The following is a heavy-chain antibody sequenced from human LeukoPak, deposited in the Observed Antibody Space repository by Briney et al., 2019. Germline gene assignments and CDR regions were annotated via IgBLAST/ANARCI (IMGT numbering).Heavy chain of an antibody. Sequence: ASVTVSCKASGYTFTGYYMHWVRQAPGQGLEWMGWINPNSGGTNYAQKFQGRVTMTRDTSISTAYMELSRLRSDDTAVYYCARVSFYARYYDSVRWGQGTLVTVSS. J-gene: IGHJ4*02. D-gene: IGHD3-22*01. CDR2: INPNSGGT. CDR1: GYTFTGYY. V-gene: IGHV1-2*02. CDR3: ARVSFYARYYDSVR.